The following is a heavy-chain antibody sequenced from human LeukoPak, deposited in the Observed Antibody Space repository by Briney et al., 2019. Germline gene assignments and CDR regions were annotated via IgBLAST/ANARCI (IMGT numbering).Heavy chain of an antibody. J-gene: IGHJ3*02. CDR3: ARALRSGGYYNVDAFDI. CDR1: GGSISSYY. CDR2: IYYSGST. Sequence: PSETLSLTCTVSGGSISSYYWSWIRQPPGKGLEWIGYIYYSGSTNYNPSLKSRVTISVDTSKNQFSLKLSSVTAADTAVYYRARALRSGGYYNVDAFDIWGQGTMVTVSS. D-gene: IGHD3-10*01. V-gene: IGHV4-59*01.